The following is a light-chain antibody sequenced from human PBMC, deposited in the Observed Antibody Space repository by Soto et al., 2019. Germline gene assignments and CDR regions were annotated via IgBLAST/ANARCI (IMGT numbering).Light chain of an antibody. J-gene: IGKJ1*01. Sequence: DIQMTQSPSTLSASVGDRVTITCRATQSIISWLAWYQQKPGKDPKLLIYTASNLDSGVPSRFSGSGSGTEFTLTISSLQPDDFATYYCQQFSSYSRTFGQGTKVEMK. CDR1: QSIISW. CDR3: QQFSSYSRT. V-gene: IGKV1-5*01. CDR2: TAS.